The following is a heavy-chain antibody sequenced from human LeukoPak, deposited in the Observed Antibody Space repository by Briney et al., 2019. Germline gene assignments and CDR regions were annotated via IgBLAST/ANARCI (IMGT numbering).Heavy chain of an antibody. J-gene: IGHJ6*03. D-gene: IGHD1-7*01. CDR1: GGSFRDYA. Sequence: SVKVSCKPSGGSFRDYAISWVQQAPGQGLEWMGGIIPIFAITTYAQNFRGRVTITTDESTRIAYTELSSLTSEDTAVYYCAIKGETGTTFFDYYYMDVWGIGTTVTVSS. V-gene: IGHV1-69*05. CDR3: AIKGETGTTFFDYYYMDV. CDR2: IIPIFAIT.